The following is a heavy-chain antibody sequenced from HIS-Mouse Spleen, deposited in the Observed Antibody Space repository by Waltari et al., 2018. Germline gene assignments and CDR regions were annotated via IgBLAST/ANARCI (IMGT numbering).Heavy chain of an antibody. CDR1: GFTFSSYG. CDR2: IWYDGSIK. Sequence: QVQLVESGGGVVQPGRSLRLSCAASGFTFSSYGMHWVRKAPGKGLEWVAVIWYDGSIKYYADSVKGRLTISRDNSKNTLYLQMNSLRAEDTAVYYCAKDGAFDIWGQGTMVTVSS. J-gene: IGHJ3*02. V-gene: IGHV3-33*06. CDR3: AKDGAFDI.